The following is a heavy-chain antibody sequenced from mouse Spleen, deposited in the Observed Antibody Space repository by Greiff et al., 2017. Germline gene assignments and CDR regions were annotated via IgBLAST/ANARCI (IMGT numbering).Heavy chain of an antibody. Sequence: VQLQQPGAELVKPGASVKLSCKASGYTFTSYWMHWVKQRPGQGLEWIGMIHPNSGSTNYNEKFKSKATLTVDKSSSTAYMQLSSLTSEDSAVYYCAREREYDYDVGYAMDYWGQGTSVTVSS. V-gene: IGHV1-64*01. J-gene: IGHJ4*01. CDR3: AREREYDYDVGYAMDY. CDR1: GYTFTSYW. D-gene: IGHD2-4*01. CDR2: IHPNSGST.